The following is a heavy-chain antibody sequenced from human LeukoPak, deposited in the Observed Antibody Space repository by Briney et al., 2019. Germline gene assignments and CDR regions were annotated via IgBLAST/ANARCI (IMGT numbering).Heavy chain of an antibody. V-gene: IGHV3-48*03. CDR1: GFTFSSYE. CDR2: ISSSGSTI. J-gene: IGHJ5*02. D-gene: IGHD1-26*01. CDR3: ARSYRGFDP. Sequence: GGSLRLSCAASGFTFSSYEMNWVRRAPGKGLEWVPYISSSGSTIYYADSVKGRFTISRDNAKNSLYLQMNSLRAEDTAVYYCARSYRGFDPWGQGTLVTVSS.